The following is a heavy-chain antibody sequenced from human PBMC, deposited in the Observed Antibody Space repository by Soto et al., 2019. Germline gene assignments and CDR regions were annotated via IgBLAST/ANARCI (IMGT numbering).Heavy chain of an antibody. CDR2: IYYSGLT. CDR3: ARYGNNYYESNGYPI. D-gene: IGHD3-22*01. Sequence: SETLSLTCTVSGGSISSYYWSWIRQPPGKGLEWIGYIYYSGLTNYNPSLKSRVTISVDTSKNQFSLKLSSVTAADTAVYFCARYGNNYYESNGYPIWGQGTLVTVSS. V-gene: IGHV4-59*01. J-gene: IGHJ4*02. CDR1: GGSISSYY.